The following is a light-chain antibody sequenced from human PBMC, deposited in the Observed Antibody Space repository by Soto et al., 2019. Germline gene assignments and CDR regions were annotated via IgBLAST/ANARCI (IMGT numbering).Light chain of an antibody. CDR1: QSISSW. Sequence: DIQMTQSPSTLSASVGDSVTITCRASQSISSWLAWYQQKPGTATKVLIYHASNLQSGVPSRFSGSGSGTEFTLTISSLQPDDFATYYCQQYNSYSFGQGTKVDI. J-gene: IGKJ1*01. V-gene: IGKV1-5*01. CDR2: HAS. CDR3: QQYNSYS.